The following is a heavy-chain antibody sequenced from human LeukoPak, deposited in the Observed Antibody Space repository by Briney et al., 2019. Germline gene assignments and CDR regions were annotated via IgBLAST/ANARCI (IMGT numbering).Heavy chain of an antibody. CDR3: AKDRAKHIVVVTAAVDY. J-gene: IGHJ4*02. CDR1: GFTFSSYA. D-gene: IGHD2-21*02. CDR2: ISGSGGST. V-gene: IGHV3-23*01. Sequence: PGGSLRLSCASSGFTFSSYAMSWVRQAPGKGLEWVSAISGSGGSTDYADSVKGRFTISRDNSKNTLYLQMNSLRAEDTAVYYCAKDRAKHIVVVTAAVDYWGQGTLVTVSS.